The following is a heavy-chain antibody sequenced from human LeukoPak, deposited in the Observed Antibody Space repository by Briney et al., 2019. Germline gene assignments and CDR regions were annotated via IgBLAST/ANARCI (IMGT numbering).Heavy chain of an antibody. Sequence: ASVKVSCKASGYSFSRYGISWVRQAPGQGLEWMGWISTYNGNTNYAQEFQGRATMTTDTSTSTAYMELRSLRSDDTAVYYCARGLDYGGNTLVLSASDMWGQGTMVTVSS. D-gene: IGHD4-23*01. J-gene: IGHJ3*02. CDR1: GYSFSRYG. V-gene: IGHV1-18*01. CDR3: ARGLDYGGNTLVLSASDM. CDR2: ISTYNGNT.